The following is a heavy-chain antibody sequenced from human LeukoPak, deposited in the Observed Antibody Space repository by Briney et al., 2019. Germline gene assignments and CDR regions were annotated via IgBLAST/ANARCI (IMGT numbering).Heavy chain of an antibody. D-gene: IGHD3-22*01. CDR2: IYYSGST. CDR1: GGSISSYY. CDR3: ARRSFGSRYYDSSGYYYQPTYIDY. V-gene: IGHV4-59*08. Sequence: PSETLSLTCTVSGGSISSYYWSWIRQPPGKGLEWIGYIYYSGSTNYNPSLKSRVTISVDTSKNQFSLKLSPVTAADTAVYYCARRSFGSRYYDSSGYYYQPTYIDYWGQGTLVTVSS. J-gene: IGHJ4*02.